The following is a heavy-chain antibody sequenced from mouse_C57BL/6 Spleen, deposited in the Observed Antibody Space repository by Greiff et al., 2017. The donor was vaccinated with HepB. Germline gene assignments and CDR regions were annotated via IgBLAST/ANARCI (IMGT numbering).Heavy chain of an antibody. CDR2: IYPGDGDT. J-gene: IGHJ2*01. D-gene: IGHD4-1*01. V-gene: IGHV1-80*01. Sequence: VQLVESGAELVKPGASVKISCKASGYAFSSYWMNWVKQRPGKGLEWIGQIYPGDGDTNYNGKFKGKATLTADKSSSTAYMQLSSLTSEDSAVYFCARRGNWPFDYWGQGTTLTVSS. CDR1: GYAFSSYW. CDR3: ARRGNWPFDY.